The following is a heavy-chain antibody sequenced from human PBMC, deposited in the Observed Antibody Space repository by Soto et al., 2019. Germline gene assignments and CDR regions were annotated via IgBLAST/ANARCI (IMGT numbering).Heavy chain of an antibody. J-gene: IGHJ4*02. D-gene: IGHD4-17*01. CDR3: ARDVDADSGTDLDY. CDR2: ISGNGEII. V-gene: IGHV3-11*01. CDR1: GFTFSDYY. Sequence: GESLKISCAASGFTFSDYYIHWIRRAPGKGLEWISYISGNGEIIQYAASARGRFTISRDNAENSVYLEMDSLRAEDTALYYCARDVDADSGTDLDYLGRGTLVTGSS.